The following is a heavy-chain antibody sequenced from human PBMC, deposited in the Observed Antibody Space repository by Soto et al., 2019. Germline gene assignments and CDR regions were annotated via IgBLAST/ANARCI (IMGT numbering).Heavy chain of an antibody. Sequence: ASVKVSCKASGYTFTSYGISWVRQAPGQGLEWMGWISAYNGNTNYAQKLQGRVTMTTDTSTSTAYMELRSLRSDDTAVYYCARDHSPGQYNWSAQDAFDIWGQGTMVTVSS. D-gene: IGHD1-20*01. J-gene: IGHJ3*02. CDR1: GYTFTSYG. CDR2: ISAYNGNT. CDR3: ARDHSPGQYNWSAQDAFDI. V-gene: IGHV1-18*04.